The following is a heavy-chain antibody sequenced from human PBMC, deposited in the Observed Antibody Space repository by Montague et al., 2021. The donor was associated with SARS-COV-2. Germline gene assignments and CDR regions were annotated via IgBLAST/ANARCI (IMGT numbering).Heavy chain of an antibody. CDR3: ARFWSGYVDK. D-gene: IGHD3-3*01. V-gene: IGHV4-59*01. J-gene: IGHJ4*02. CDR2: IYYTGET. Sequence: SETLSLTCSFSGGSIRSYYWSWIRLPPGKALEWLGYIYYTGETTHNPSLKSRVTISVDTSRSQLSLRLTSVTAADTAVYFCARFWSGYVDKWSQGTLVTVSS. CDR1: GGSIRSYY.